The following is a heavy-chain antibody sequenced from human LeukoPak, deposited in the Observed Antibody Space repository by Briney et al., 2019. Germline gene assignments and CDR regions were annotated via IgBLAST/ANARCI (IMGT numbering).Heavy chain of an antibody. J-gene: IGHJ4*02. CDR3: ARNSNGISN. V-gene: IGHV3-74*01. Sequence: PGGSLRLSCVASGFTFTNYGMMWVRQAPGKGLVWVSYINSDGRSTTYADSVKGRLTISRDNAKNTLYLQMSSLRAEDTAMYYCARNSNGISNWGQGTLVIVSS. CDR2: INSDGRST. D-gene: IGHD2-8*01. CDR1: GFTFTNYG.